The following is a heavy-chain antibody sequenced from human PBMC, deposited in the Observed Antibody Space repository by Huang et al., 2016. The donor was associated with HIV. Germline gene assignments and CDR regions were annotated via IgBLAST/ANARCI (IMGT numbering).Heavy chain of an antibody. CDR3: ARGPTGGYYYYFDY. D-gene: IGHD3-22*01. V-gene: IGHV1-69*01. Sequence: QVQLVQSGAEVKKPGSSVKVSCKASGGTFSSYAISWVRQAPGQGLEWMGGSSPILGTANYAQKVQGRVTITADEFTSTAYMELSSLRSEDTAVYYCARGPTGGYYYYFDYWGQGTLVTVSS. CDR1: GGTFSSYA. CDR2: SSPILGTA. J-gene: IGHJ4*02.